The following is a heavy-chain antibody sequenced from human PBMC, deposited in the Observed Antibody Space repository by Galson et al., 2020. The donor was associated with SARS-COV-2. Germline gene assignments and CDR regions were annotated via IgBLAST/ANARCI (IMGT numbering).Heavy chain of an antibody. V-gene: IGHV1-24*01. CDR1: GYTLTELS. J-gene: IGHJ3*02. Sequence: ASVKVSCKVSGYTLTELSMHWVRQAPGKGLEWMGGFDPEDGETIYAQKFQGRVTMTEDTSTDTAYMELSSLRSEDTAVYYCATSYSGSSIDDAFDIWGQGTMVTVSS. CDR2: FDPEDGET. D-gene: IGHD1-26*01. CDR3: ATSYSGSSIDDAFDI.